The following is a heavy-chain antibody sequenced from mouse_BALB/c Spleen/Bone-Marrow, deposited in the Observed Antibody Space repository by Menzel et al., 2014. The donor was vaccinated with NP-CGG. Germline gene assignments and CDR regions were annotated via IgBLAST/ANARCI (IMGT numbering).Heavy chain of an antibody. D-gene: IGHD2-2*01. Sequence: EVQLQQSGGGLVQPGGSLKLSCAASGFDFSGYWMSWVRQAPGKGLEWIGEINPDSSTINYTPSLKDKFIISRDNAKSTLYLQMSKVRSEDTALYYCARPNGSPYAMDYWGQGTSVTVSS. V-gene: IGHV4-1*02. CDR2: INPDSSTI. J-gene: IGHJ4*01. CDR3: ARPNGSPYAMDY. CDR1: GFDFSGYW.